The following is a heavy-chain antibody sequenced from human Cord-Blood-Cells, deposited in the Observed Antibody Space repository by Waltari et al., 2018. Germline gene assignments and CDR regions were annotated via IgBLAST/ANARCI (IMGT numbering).Heavy chain of an antibody. D-gene: IGHD1-20*01. CDR2: TYSRSKGYK. CDR3: AREYKSEVRYAFDI. J-gene: IGHJ3*02. Sequence: QVQLQQSGPGLVKPSQTLSLTCAISGDSVSSNSAAWNWIRQSPSRGLEWLGRTYSRSKGYKDYAVSVKSRITITPDTSKNQFSLQLNSVTPEDTAVYYCAREYKSEVRYAFDIWGQGTMVTVSS. V-gene: IGHV6-1*01. CDR1: GDSVSSNSAA.